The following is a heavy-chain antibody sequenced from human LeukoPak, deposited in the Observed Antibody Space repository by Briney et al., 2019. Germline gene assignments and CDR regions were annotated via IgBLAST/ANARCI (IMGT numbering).Heavy chain of an antibody. CDR3: ARDLPSSGYYYRDAFDI. CDR1: GFTFSNYW. Sequence: SGGSLRLSCAASGFTFSNYWMSWVRQAPGKGLEWVGHAKHDGSETYYVDSVKGRFTVSRDNAKNSLFLQMNSLRAEDTAVYYCARDLPSSGYYYRDAFDIWGQGTMVTVSS. J-gene: IGHJ3*02. CDR2: AKHDGSET. V-gene: IGHV3-7*01. D-gene: IGHD3-22*01.